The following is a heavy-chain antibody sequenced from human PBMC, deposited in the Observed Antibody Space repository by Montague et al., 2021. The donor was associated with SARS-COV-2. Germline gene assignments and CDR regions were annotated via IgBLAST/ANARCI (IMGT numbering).Heavy chain of an antibody. J-gene: IGHJ4*02. CDR2: IYHSGST. V-gene: IGHV4-4*02. D-gene: IGHD3-10*01. CDR3: ASRGAGWFGSNPERFDY. Sequence: SETLSLTCAVSGGSISSSNWWSWVRQPPGKGLEWIGEIYHSGSTXXIPXXXSRVTISVDKSKNQFSLKLSSVTAADTAVYYCASRGAGWFGSNPERFDYWGQGTLVTVSS. CDR1: GGSISSSNW.